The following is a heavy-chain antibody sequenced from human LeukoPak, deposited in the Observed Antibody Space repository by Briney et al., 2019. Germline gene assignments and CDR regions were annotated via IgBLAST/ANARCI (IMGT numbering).Heavy chain of an antibody. D-gene: IGHD4-23*01. CDR1: GFTFSSYS. J-gene: IGHJ4*02. Sequence: GGSLRLSCAVSGFTFSSYSMNWVRQAPGKGLEWISFIRHSSSDIYYADSVKGRFTISRDNAKNSLYLQMNSLRAEDTAVYYCARGRPHGNDYWGQGTLVTVSS. V-gene: IGHV3-48*01. CDR3: ARGRPHGNDY. CDR2: IRHSSSDI.